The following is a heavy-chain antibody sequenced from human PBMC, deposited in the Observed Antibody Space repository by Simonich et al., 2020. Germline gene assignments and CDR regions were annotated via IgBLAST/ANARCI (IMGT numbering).Heavy chain of an antibody. CDR2: FNPNRGGT. J-gene: IGHJ4*02. Sequence: QVQLVQSGAEVKKPGASVKVSCKASGYTFTGYYIHWVRQAPGQGLEWREWFNPNRGGTNYAQKFQGRVTMTRDTSISTAYMELSRLRSDDTAGYYCASSKLATIDYWGQGTLVTVSS. D-gene: IGHD5-12*01. CDR3: ASSKLATIDY. V-gene: IGHV1-2*02. CDR1: GYTFTGYY.